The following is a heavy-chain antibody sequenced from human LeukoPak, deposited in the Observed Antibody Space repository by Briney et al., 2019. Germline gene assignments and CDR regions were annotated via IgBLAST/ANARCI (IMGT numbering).Heavy chain of an antibody. Sequence: GGSLRLSCAASGFIFSSYSMNWVRQAPGKGLEWVSYISSSSSTIYYADSVKGRFTISRDNAKNSLYLQMNSLRAEDTAVYYCARGIERWLPRAIDYWGQGTLVTVSS. CDR2: ISSSSSTI. CDR1: GFIFSSYS. D-gene: IGHD5-24*01. J-gene: IGHJ4*02. CDR3: ARGIERWLPRAIDY. V-gene: IGHV3-48*04.